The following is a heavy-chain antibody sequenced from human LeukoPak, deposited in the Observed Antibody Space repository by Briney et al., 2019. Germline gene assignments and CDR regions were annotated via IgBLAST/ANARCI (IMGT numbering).Heavy chain of an antibody. D-gene: IGHD3-22*01. CDR3: ARDLYRIVVVPHYFDS. J-gene: IGHJ4*02. Sequence: PGGPLRLSCAASGFTFSTYWMTWVRQVPGKGLEWVGNIKGDGSERYYLDSVKGRFTISRDNAKNSLYLQMNSLRAEDTAVYYCARDLYRIVVVPHYFDSWGQGTLVTVSS. V-gene: IGHV3-7*01. CDR1: GFTFSTYW. CDR2: IKGDGSER.